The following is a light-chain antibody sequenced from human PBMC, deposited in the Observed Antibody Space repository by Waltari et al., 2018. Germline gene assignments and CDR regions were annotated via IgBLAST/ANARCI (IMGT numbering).Light chain of an antibody. CDR1: SGSIVSSF. CDR3: QSYDSAGVKV. Sequence: NLMLTQPHAVSESPGKTVTLSCTRSSGSIVSSFVQWYQQRPGSAPTLVLYEDSKRPSEVPDRFSGSFYRSSNSASLTISGLTTEDEADYYCQSYDSAGVKVFGGGTKLTVL. CDR2: EDS. V-gene: IGLV6-57*03. J-gene: IGLJ2*01.